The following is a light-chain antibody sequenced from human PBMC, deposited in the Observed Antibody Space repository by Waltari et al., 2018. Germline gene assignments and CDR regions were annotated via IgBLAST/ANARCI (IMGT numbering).Light chain of an antibody. Sequence: DIVLTQSPDSLAVSLGARATISCTSSQSVLYTSNDMNYLAWYQQKPGQPPRLLIYWASTRAARVRDRSSGGGSGTDFTLTISSLQDDDGAVYYCQRYYRSRTFGQGTKVEIK. CDR3: QRYYRSRT. J-gene: IGKJ1*01. CDR1: QSVLYTSNDMNY. CDR2: WAS. V-gene: IGKV4-1*01.